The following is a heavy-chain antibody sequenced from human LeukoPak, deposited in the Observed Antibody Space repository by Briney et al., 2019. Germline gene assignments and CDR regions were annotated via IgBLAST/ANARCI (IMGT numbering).Heavy chain of an antibody. CDR1: GYTFTGYY. CDR3: ARGAYCSSTSCYAIGAFDI. Sequence: ASVKVSCKASGYTFTGYYMHWVRQAPGQGLEWMGWINPNSGGTNYAQKFQGRVTMTRDTSISTAYMELSRLRSDDTAVYYCARGAYCSSTSCYAIGAFDIWGQGTMVTVSS. V-gene: IGHV1-2*02. J-gene: IGHJ3*02. CDR2: INPNSGGT. D-gene: IGHD2-2*01.